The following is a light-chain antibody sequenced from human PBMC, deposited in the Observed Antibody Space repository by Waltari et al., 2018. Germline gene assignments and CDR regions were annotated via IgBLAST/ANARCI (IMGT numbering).Light chain of an antibody. J-gene: IGLJ2*01. V-gene: IGLV2-14*03. Sequence: QSALTQPASVSGSPGQSITISCAGSSTDVGYSDYVSSYQQYPDPVPKLLLHDVSKRPSRISPLFSGSTSRNTASLTISGLQSDDEADYYCSAHTITLHVVFGGGTKVTVL. CDR1: STDVGYSDY. CDR2: DVS. CDR3: SAHTITLHVV.